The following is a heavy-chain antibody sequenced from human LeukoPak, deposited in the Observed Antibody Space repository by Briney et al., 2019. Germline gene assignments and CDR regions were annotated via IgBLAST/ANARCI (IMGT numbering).Heavy chain of an antibody. CDR2: IYYSGSST. V-gene: IGHV4-59*08. D-gene: IGHD2-2*01. J-gene: IGHJ6*03. CDR1: GGSINSDY. Sequence: KTSETLSLNCTVSGGSINSDYWSWVRQPPGKGLEWIGYIYYSGSSTNYNPSLKSRVTMSIDRSKNQFSLKLSSVTAADTAVYYCARVPAPRGEFYYYYYYMDVWGKGTTVTVSS. CDR3: ARVPAPRGEFYYYYYYMDV.